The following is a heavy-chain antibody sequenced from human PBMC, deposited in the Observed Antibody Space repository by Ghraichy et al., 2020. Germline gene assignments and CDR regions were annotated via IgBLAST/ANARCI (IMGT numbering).Heavy chain of an antibody. CDR1: GFIFNKFW. CDR2: INDDAKEK. CDR3: ARDPSYGALDY. J-gene: IGHJ4*02. V-gene: IGHV3-7*03. D-gene: IGHD4/OR15-4a*01. Sequence: GGSLRLSCGASGFIFNKFWMTWVRQAPGKGLEWVANINDDAKEKYYVDSVQGRFTIFRDNARNVLYLQMNSVRVEDTAVYYCARDPSYGALDYWGQGTLVTVSS.